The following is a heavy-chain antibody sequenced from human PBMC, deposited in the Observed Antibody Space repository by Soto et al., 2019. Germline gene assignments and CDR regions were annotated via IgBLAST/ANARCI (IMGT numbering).Heavy chain of an antibody. J-gene: IGHJ5*02. CDR1: GGSVSSGSYY. V-gene: IGHV4-61*01. Sequence: SETLSLTCTVSGGSVSSGSYYWSWIRQPPGKGLEWIGYIYYSGSTNYNPSLKSRVTISVDTSKNQFSLKLSSVTAADTAVYYCARERDDDFWSGYYGFDPWGQGTLVNVAS. CDR2: IYYSGST. D-gene: IGHD3-3*01. CDR3: ARERDDDFWSGYYGFDP.